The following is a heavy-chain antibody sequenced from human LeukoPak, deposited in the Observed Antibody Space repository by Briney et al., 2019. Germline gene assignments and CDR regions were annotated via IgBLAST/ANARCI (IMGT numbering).Heavy chain of an antibody. CDR3: AREMTP. CDR1: GGSISSYY. Sequence: NPSETLSLTCTVSGGSISSYYWSWIRQPPGKGLEWIGSICYSGSTYYNPSLKSRVTISVDTSKNQFSLKLSSVTAADTAVYYCAREMTPWGQGTLVTVSS. D-gene: IGHD2-21*02. CDR2: ICYSGST. J-gene: IGHJ5*02. V-gene: IGHV4-59*12.